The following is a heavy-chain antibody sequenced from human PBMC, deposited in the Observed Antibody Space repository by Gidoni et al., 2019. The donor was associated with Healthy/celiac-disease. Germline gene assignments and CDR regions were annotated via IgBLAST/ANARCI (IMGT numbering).Heavy chain of an antibody. Sequence: QVQLVQSGAAVEKPGSSVKASCKPSGRTFSSYAISWVRQAPGQGLEWMGGIIAIFGTANYAQKYQGRVTISADESTSTAYMELSSLRSEDTAVYYCASPSGYAGTSYYFDYWGQGTLVTVSS. CDR3: ASPSGYAGTSYYFDY. CDR2: IIAIFGTA. J-gene: IGHJ4*02. D-gene: IGHD5-12*01. CDR1: GRTFSSYA. V-gene: IGHV1-69*01.